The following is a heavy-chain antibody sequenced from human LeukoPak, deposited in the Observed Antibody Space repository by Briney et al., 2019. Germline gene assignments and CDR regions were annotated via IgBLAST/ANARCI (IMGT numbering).Heavy chain of an antibody. V-gene: IGHV3-73*01. CDR3: TGGSGWYSPDY. J-gene: IGHJ4*02. D-gene: IGHD6-19*01. CDR2: IGNKANSYAT. CDR1: GFTFSASV. Sequence: GGSLRLSCAASGFTFSASVMHWVRQASGKGLEWVGRIGNKANSYATVYAASVKGRFTISRDDSKNTAYLQMNRLKTEDTAVYYCTGGSGWYSPDYWGQGTPVTVSA.